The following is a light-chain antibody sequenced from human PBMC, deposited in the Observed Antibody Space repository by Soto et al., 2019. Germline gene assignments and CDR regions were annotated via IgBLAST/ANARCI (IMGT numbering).Light chain of an antibody. V-gene: IGKV1-39*01. CDR1: QSVRSY. Sequence: DIQMTQSPSSVSASVGDRVTIACRAGQSVRSYLNWYQQKPGKAPNLLIYASSTLQIGFPSRFSGGGSGTDFNLTISSLQPEDVATYYCQQSYTSPLTFGGGTKVEI. CDR3: QQSYTSPLT. J-gene: IGKJ4*01. CDR2: ASS.